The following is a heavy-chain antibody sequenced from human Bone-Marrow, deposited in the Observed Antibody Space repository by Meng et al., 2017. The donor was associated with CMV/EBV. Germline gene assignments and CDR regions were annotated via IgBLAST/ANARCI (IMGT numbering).Heavy chain of an antibody. Sequence: GESLKISCAASGFTFSSYAMHWVRQAPGKGLEWVAVISYDGSNKYYADSVKGRFTISRDNAKNSLYLQMNSLRAEDTAVYYCARDLTEDYWGQGTLVTVSS. D-gene: IGHD3-9*01. J-gene: IGHJ4*02. CDR1: GFTFSSYA. CDR3: ARDLTEDY. V-gene: IGHV3-30*04. CDR2: ISYDGSNK.